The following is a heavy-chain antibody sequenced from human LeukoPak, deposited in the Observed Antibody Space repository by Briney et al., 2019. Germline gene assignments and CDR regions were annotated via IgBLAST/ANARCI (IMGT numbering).Heavy chain of an antibody. D-gene: IGHD6-19*01. CDR1: GFTFDDYA. Sequence: PGRSLRLSCAASGFTFDDYAMHWVRQAPGKGLEWVSGISWNSGSIGYADSVKGRFTISRDNAKNSLYLQMNSLRAEDTALYYCAKDLTPYSSGIDYWGQGTLVTVSS. J-gene: IGHJ4*02. V-gene: IGHV3-9*01. CDR2: ISWNSGSI. CDR3: AKDLTPYSSGIDY.